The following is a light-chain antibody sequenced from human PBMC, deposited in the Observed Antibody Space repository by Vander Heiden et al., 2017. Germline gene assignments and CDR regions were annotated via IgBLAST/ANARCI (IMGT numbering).Light chain of an antibody. CDR2: GNY. CDR1: SSNCGAGYD. CDR3: QSYDSRLSGSWV. Sequence: QSVLTQPHSVSGAPGQRVTISCTGSSSNCGAGYDELWYQQRPGTAPKLLIYGNYNRPAGVPDRFSGSKAGTSASLAITGLQAEDEADDYCQSYDSRLSGSWVFGGGTKLTVL. J-gene: IGLJ3*02. V-gene: IGLV1-40*01.